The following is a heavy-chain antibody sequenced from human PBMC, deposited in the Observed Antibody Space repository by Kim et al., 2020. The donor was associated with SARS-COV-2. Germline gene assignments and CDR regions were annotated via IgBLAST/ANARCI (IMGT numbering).Heavy chain of an antibody. Sequence: GGSLRLSCAASGFTFSSYGMNWVRQAPGKGLEWVSGISGSGGSTYYRDSVKGRFTISRDNSKNTLYLQMNSLRAEDTAIYYCASPYYHDSSGYYRPYYYYDGMDVWGQWTTITVSS. D-gene: IGHD3-22*01. J-gene: IGHJ6*01. CDR1: GFTFSSYG. CDR3: ASPYYHDSSGYYRPYYYYDGMDV. V-gene: IGHV3-23*01. CDR2: ISGSGGST.